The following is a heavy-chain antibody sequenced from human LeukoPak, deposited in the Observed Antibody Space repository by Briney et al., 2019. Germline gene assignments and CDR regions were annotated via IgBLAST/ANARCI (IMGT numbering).Heavy chain of an antibody. Sequence: GASVKVSFKASGYTFTGYYMHWVRQAPGQGLEWMGWINPNSGGTNYAQKFQGRVTMTRDTSISTAYMELSRLRSDDTAVYYCARGLISGWYYFDYWGQGTLVTVSS. D-gene: IGHD6-19*01. CDR3: ARGLISGWYYFDY. CDR2: INPNSGGT. J-gene: IGHJ4*02. CDR1: GYTFTGYY. V-gene: IGHV1-2*02.